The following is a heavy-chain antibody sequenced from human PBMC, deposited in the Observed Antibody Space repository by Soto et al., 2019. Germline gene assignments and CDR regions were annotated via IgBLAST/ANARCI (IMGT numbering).Heavy chain of an antibody. V-gene: IGHV4-34*01. D-gene: IGHD3-3*01. Sequence: ETLSLTCAVYGESFSGYYWSWIRQPPGKGLEWIGEINHSGSTNYNPSLKSRVTISVDTSKNQFSLKLSSVTAADTAVYYCARGVGYYDFWSGYYTPDAFNIWGQGTMVTVSS. CDR3: ARGVGYYDFWSGYYTPDAFNI. CDR2: INHSGST. CDR1: GESFSGYY. J-gene: IGHJ3*02.